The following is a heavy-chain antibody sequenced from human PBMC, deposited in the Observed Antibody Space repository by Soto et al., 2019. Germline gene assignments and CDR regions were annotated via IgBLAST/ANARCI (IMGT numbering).Heavy chain of an antibody. CDR3: ARSSSGYYYYFDY. CDR1: GGYISSYY. J-gene: IGHJ4*02. D-gene: IGHD3-22*01. Sequence: SETLSLTCTVSGGYISSYYRSWTRQPPGKGLGWNGYISYRASTNYHPSLKSRVTISVDTSKNQFSLKLSSVTAADTAVYYCARSSSGYYYYFDYWGQGARVTVAS. V-gene: IGHV4-59*01. CDR2: ISYRAST.